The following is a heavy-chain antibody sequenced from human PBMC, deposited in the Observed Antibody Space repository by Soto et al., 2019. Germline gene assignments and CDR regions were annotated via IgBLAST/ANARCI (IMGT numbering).Heavy chain of an antibody. CDR1: GASITSGAYS. J-gene: IGHJ4*02. V-gene: IGHV4-30-2*01. CDR3: ARGGGFDSVDY. CDR2: INHLETT. Sequence: QLQLHMSGSGLVKPSQTLSLTCTVSGASITSGAYSWSWIRQTPGKGLEWIGYINHLETTFYNPSFESRLTLSIDSTKNQFSLSLKSMSAADRAVYFCARGGGFDSVDYWGQGILVTVSS. D-gene: IGHD3-10*01.